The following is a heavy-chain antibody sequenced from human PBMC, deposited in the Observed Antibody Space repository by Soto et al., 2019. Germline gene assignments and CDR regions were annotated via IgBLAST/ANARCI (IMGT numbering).Heavy chain of an antibody. J-gene: IGHJ3*02. CDR3: ATIAHFRPINHAPAAAGRQDANLDI. Sequence: QVQLVESGGGVVQPGGSLRLSCAASGFTFNIYAMHWVRQAPGKGLEWVAVISYDGRQKYSTESLKGRFTISRDNSKKTLFLQWYSLRGGDTAVYYCATIAHFRPINHAPAAAGRQDANLDIWGQGTLVTVSS. CDR1: GFTFNIYA. D-gene: IGHD6-13*01. CDR2: ISYDGRQK. V-gene: IGHV3-30*04.